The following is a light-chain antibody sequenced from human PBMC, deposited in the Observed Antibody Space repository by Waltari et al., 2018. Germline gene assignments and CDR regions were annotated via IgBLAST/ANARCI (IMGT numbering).Light chain of an antibody. J-gene: IGKJ1*01. CDR1: QSIVGW. CDR2: KAS. V-gene: IGKV1-5*03. Sequence: DIQMTQSPSTLSASVGDRVTIPCRASQSIVGWLAWYQQKPGKAPNLLIYKASNLESGVPPRFSGSGSGTEFTLTISSLQPDDFATYYCQQYKSYSRTFGQGTKVEIK. CDR3: QQYKSYSRT.